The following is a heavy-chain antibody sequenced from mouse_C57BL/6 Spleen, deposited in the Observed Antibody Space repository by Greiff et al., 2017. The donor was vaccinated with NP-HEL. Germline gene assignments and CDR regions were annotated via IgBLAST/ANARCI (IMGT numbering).Heavy chain of an antibody. Sequence: QVQLQQPGAELVRPGSSVKLSCKASGYTFTSYWMDWVKQRPGQGLEWIGNIYPSDSETHYNQKFKDKATLTVDKSSSTAYMQLSSLTSEDSAVYYCARSRDGPPRGYFDVWGTGTTVTVSS. J-gene: IGHJ1*03. CDR2: IYPSDSET. CDR3: ARSRDGPPRGYFDV. CDR1: GYTFTSYW. D-gene: IGHD2-3*01. V-gene: IGHV1-61*01.